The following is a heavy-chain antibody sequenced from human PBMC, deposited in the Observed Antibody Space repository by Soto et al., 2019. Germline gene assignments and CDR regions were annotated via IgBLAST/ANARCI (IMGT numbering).Heavy chain of an antibody. CDR1: AYSFTSYW. CDR2: IYPGDSDV. J-gene: IGHJ6*03. Sequence: PGESLKISCKASAYSFTSYWIGWIRQVPGKGLEWVGSIYPGDSDVRYSPSFQGQVTISADKSISSAYLQWSSLKASDAAIYYCARHVEFYDFWIGPSDYYFYMDVWDKGTTVTVSS. CDR3: ARHVEFYDFWIGPSDYYFYMDV. D-gene: IGHD3-3*01. V-gene: IGHV5-51*01.